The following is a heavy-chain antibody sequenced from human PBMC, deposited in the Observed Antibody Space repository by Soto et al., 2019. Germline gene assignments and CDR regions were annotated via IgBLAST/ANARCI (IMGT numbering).Heavy chain of an antibody. Sequence: KPSETLSLTCTVSGGSISSSTYYWGWMRQPPGKGLEWIASFFIGGNTYYNPSLKSRVTISVDKSKNHFSLKLSSVTAADTAVYYCARSEATVLDYWGQGTLVTVSS. D-gene: IGHD4-17*01. J-gene: IGHJ4*02. CDR3: ARSEATVLDY. CDR2: FFIGGNT. CDR1: GGSISSSTYY. V-gene: IGHV4-39*07.